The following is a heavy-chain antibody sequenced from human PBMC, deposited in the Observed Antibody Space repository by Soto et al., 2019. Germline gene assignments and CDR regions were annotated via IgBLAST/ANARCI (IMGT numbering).Heavy chain of an antibody. CDR2: ISSSSSYI. CDR3: ARDSRLRYGMDV. J-gene: IGHJ6*02. V-gene: IGHV3-21*01. D-gene: IGHD6-25*01. Sequence: EVQLVESGGGLVKPGGSLRLSCAASGFTFSSYSMNWVRQAPGKGLEWVSSISSSSSYIYYADSVKGRFTISRDNAKNSLYLQMNSLRAEDTAVYYCARDSRLRYGMDVWGQGTTVTVSS. CDR1: GFTFSSYS.